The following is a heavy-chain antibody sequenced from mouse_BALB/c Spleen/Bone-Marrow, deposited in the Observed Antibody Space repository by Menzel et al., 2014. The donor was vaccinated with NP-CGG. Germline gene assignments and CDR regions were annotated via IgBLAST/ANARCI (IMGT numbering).Heavy chain of an antibody. V-gene: IGHV1S81*02. J-gene: IGHJ4*01. CDR1: GYTFTSYY. Sequence: QVQLQQPGAELVKPGASVKLSCKASGYTFTSYYMYWVKQRPGQGLEWIGVINPSNGGTNFNEKFKSKATLTVDKSSSTAYMQLSSLTSEDSAVYYCTRGRRDAMDYWGQGTSVTVSS. CDR2: INPSNGGT. CDR3: TRGRRDAMDY.